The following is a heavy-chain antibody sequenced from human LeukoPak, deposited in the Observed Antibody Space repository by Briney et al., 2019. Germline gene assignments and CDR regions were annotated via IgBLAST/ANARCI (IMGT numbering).Heavy chain of an antibody. CDR3: ARAEQISHNFDY. D-gene: IGHD1-26*01. V-gene: IGHV4-59*01. CDR2: VYHSANT. CDR1: GGSISSFS. Sequence: SETLSLTCTVSGGSISSFSWNWIRQPPGKGPKCLGYVYHSANTYYSDSIKYNPSLKSRVNISLDTSKSQFSLRLHSVTAADTAVYYCARAEQISHNFDYWGQGTLVTVSS. J-gene: IGHJ4*02.